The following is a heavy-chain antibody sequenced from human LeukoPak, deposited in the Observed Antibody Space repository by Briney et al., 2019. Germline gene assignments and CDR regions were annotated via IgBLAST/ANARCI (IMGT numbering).Heavy chain of an antibody. CDR3: ARLVGYCSGGSCYPWFDP. D-gene: IGHD2-15*01. CDR2: IYPGDSDT. V-gene: IGHV5-51*01. CDR1: GYSFTSYW. J-gene: IGHJ5*02. Sequence: GESLKISCKGSGYSFTSYWIGWVRQMPGKGLEWMGIIYPGDSDTRYSPSFQGQVTISADKSISTAYLQWSSLKASDTAMYYCARLVGYCSGGSCYPWFDPWGQGTLATVSS.